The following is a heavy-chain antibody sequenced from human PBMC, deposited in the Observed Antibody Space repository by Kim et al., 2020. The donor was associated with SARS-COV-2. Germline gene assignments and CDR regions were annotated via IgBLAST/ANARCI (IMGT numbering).Heavy chain of an antibody. Sequence: SETLSLTCTVSGGSISSSSYYWGWIRQPPGKGLEWIGSIYYSGSTYYNPSLKSRVTISVDTSKNQFSLKLSSVTAADTAVYYCAGGSITIFGVVIPPLDYWGQGTLVTVSS. CDR2: IYYSGST. CDR1: GGSISSSSYY. D-gene: IGHD3-3*01. V-gene: IGHV4-39*01. CDR3: AGGSITIFGVVIPPLDY. J-gene: IGHJ4*02.